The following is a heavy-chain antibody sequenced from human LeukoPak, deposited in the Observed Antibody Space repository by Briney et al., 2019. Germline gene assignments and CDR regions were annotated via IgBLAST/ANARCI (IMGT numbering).Heavy chain of an antibody. D-gene: IGHD3-10*01. J-gene: IGHJ6*03. CDR1: GYTFTDYY. CDR2: INPNSGGT. V-gene: IGHV1-2*02. CDR3: ARGRKVRGVIKLSFYYYYMDV. Sequence: ASVKVSCKASGYTFTDYYMHWVRQAPGQGLEWMGWINPNSGGTNYAQKFQGRVTMTRNTSISTAYMELSSLRSEDTAVYYCARGRKVRGVIKLSFYYYYMDVWGKGTTVTISS.